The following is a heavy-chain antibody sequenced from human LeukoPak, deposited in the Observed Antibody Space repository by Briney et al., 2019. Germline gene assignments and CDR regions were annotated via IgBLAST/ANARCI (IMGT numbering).Heavy chain of an antibody. CDR1: GFTFSSYA. J-gene: IGHJ4*02. Sequence: GRSLRLSCAASGFTFSSYAMHWVRQAPGKGLEWVAVISYDGSNKFYADSVKGRFTLSRDNSKNTLYLQMNSLRGEDTAVYYCARDHYASGSFYNNRPLFDYWGQGTLVTVSS. D-gene: IGHD3-10*01. CDR3: ARDHYASGSFYNNRPLFDY. CDR2: ISYDGSNK. V-gene: IGHV3-30-3*01.